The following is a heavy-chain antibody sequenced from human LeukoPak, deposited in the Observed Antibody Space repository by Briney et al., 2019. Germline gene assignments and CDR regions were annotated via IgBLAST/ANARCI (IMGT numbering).Heavy chain of an antibody. CDR3: AATVAGSKHFDY. CDR2: ILTSGST. J-gene: IGHJ4*02. Sequence: PSGTLSLTCTVSGGSISSYYWSWIRQPAGKGLEWIGRILTSGSTNYNPSHKSRVTMSVDTSKNQFSLKLSSVTAADMAVYYCAATVAGSKHFDYWGQGSLVTVSS. V-gene: IGHV4-4*07. D-gene: IGHD6-19*01. CDR1: GGSISSYY.